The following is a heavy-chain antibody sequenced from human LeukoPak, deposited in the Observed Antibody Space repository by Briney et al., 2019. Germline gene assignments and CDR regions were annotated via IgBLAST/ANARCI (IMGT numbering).Heavy chain of an antibody. D-gene: IGHD6-6*01. Sequence: SETLSLTCTVSGGSVSSGSYYWSWVRLPPGKGLEWIGYIYYSGSTNYNPSLKSRVTISVDTSKNQFSLKLSSVTAADTAVYYCASESSGTFDYWGQGTLVTVSS. CDR1: GGSVSSGSYY. V-gene: IGHV4-61*01. J-gene: IGHJ4*02. CDR3: ASESSGTFDY. CDR2: IYYSGST.